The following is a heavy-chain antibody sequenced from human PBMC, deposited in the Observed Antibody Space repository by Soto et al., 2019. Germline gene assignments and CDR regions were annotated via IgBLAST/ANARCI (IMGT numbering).Heavy chain of an antibody. CDR1: GFPFANFL. CDR2: ISGSGGST. Sequence: GGSLRLSCTGSGFPFANFLMSWFRQAPGKGLEWVSAISGSGGSTYYADSVKGRFTISRDNSKNTLYLQMNSLRAEDTAVYYCAKDAHPYYDFWSGYFYYMDVWGKGTTVTVSS. D-gene: IGHD3-3*01. V-gene: IGHV3-23*01. CDR3: AKDAHPYYDFWSGYFYYMDV. J-gene: IGHJ6*03.